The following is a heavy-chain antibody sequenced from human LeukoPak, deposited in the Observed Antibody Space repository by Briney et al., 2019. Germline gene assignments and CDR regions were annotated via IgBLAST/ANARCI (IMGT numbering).Heavy chain of an antibody. CDR3: ARRAGAYSHPYDY. J-gene: IGHJ4*02. CDR2: ISSDSGST. CDR1: GFTFSSSA. Sequence: GGSLRLSCAASGFTFSSSAMSWVRQAPGNGLEWVSTISSDSGSTYFAASVRGRFTMSRDNSKNTLYLQMNSLRAEDTAMYYCARRAGAYSHPYDYWGQGTLVTVSS. D-gene: IGHD4/OR15-4a*01. V-gene: IGHV3-23*01.